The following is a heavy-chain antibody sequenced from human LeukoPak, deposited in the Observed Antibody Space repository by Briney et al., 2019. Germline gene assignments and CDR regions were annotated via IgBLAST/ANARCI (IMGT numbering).Heavy chain of an antibody. V-gene: IGHV4-4*07. J-gene: IGHJ3*02. CDR1: GGSINSYY. CDR3: ATSPPVVPAAITAFDI. Sequence: SETLSLTCTVSGGSINSYYWSWIRQSAGKGLEWIGRIYTSGSTPDYSPSLKSRVTMSIDTSKNQFSLQLSSVTAADTAVYYCATSPPVVPAAITAFDIWGQGTMVTVSS. CDR2: IYTSGSTP. D-gene: IGHD2-2*01.